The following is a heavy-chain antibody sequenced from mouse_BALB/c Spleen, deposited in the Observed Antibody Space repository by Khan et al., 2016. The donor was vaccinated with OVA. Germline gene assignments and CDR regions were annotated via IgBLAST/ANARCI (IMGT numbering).Heavy chain of an antibody. Sequence: QIQLVQSGAELAKPWASVKMSCKASGYTFTSSWMHWIKQRPGQGLEWIGYINPTSGYTDYNQKFKDKATLTADKSSSTAYMQLSSLTSDDSAVYYCARDRIDYWGQGTALTVSS. CDR3: ARDRIDY. J-gene: IGHJ2*01. CDR2: INPTSGYT. CDR1: GYTFTSSW. V-gene: IGHV1-7*01.